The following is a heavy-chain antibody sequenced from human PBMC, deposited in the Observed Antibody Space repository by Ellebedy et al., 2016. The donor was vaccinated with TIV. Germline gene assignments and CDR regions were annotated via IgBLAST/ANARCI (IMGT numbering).Heavy chain of an antibody. J-gene: IGHJ4*02. Sequence: GESLKISXAASGFTFSSYAMHWVRQAPGKGLEWVAVISYDGSNKYYADSVKGRFTISRDNSKNTLYLQMNSLRAEDTAVYYCARTGNDDYWGQGTLVTVSS. V-gene: IGHV3-30*04. D-gene: IGHD1-1*01. CDR2: ISYDGSNK. CDR3: ARTGNDDY. CDR1: GFTFSSYA.